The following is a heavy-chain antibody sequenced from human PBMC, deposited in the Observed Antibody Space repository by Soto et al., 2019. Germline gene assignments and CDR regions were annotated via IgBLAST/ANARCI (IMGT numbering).Heavy chain of an antibody. CDR1: GGAISSHY. CDR3: ARGGTCSSSDGLHYYGMDV. Sequence: SETLSLTCTVSGGAISSHYWSWIRRPPGKGLEWIAYIYYTGSTYYNPSLKSRVTISVDTSKNQFSLWLSSVTAADTAVYYCARGGTCSSSDGLHYYGMDVWGQGTTVTVSS. J-gene: IGHJ6*02. D-gene: IGHD6-19*01. V-gene: IGHV4-59*11. CDR2: IYYTGST.